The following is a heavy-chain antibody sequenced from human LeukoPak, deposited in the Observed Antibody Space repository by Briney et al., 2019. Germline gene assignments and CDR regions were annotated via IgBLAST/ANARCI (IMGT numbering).Heavy chain of an antibody. Sequence: ASVKVSCKASGYTFTGYYMHWVRQAPGQGLEWMGRINPNSGGTNYAQKFQGRVTMTRDTSISTAYMELSSLRSEDTAVYYCARPRGAAAGTEDAFDIWGQGTMVTVSS. V-gene: IGHV1-2*06. CDR2: INPNSGGT. D-gene: IGHD6-13*01. J-gene: IGHJ3*02. CDR3: ARPRGAAAGTEDAFDI. CDR1: GYTFTGYY.